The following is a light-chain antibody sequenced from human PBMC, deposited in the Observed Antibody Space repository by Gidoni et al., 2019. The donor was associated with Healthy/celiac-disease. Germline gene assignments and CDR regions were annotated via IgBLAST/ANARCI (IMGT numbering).Light chain of an antibody. Sequence: DIVMTQSPDSLAVSLGERATINCKSSQSVLYSSNNKNYLAWYQQKQGQPPKLLIYWASTRESGVPDRFSGSWSGTDFTLTISSLQAEDVAVYYCQQYYSTPRTFGPGTKVDIK. J-gene: IGKJ3*01. CDR1: QSVLYSSNNKNY. V-gene: IGKV4-1*01. CDR2: WAS. CDR3: QQYYSTPRT.